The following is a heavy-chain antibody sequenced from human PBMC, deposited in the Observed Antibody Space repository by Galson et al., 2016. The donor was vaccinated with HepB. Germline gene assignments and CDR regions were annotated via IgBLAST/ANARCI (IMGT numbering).Heavy chain of an antibody. Sequence: SCKASGGTFSSYAISWLRQAPGQGLEWMGGILPIFGTTNYAQKFKGRVTITADASTSTAYMELSSLGSDDTAVYYCARGIYSSGTYSDFQIWGQGTLVTVSS. CDR3: ARGIYSSGTYSDFQI. J-gene: IGHJ1*01. CDR1: GGTFSSYA. CDR2: ILPIFGTT. D-gene: IGHD1-26*01. V-gene: IGHV1-69*01.